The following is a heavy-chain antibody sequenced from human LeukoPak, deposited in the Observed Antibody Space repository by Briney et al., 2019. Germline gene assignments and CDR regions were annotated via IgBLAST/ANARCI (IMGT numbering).Heavy chain of an antibody. CDR2: ISGGGANT. CDR1: GFTFSTYA. J-gene: IGHJ6*03. Sequence: GGSLRLSCVASGFTFSTYAMNWVRQAPGKGLEWVSTISGGGANTYYADSVKGRFTTSRDNSNNTLYLQMNSLRAEDTAVYYRAKSTHMDVWGKGTTVTVSS. CDR3: AKSTHMDV. V-gene: IGHV3-23*01. D-gene: IGHD2-2*01.